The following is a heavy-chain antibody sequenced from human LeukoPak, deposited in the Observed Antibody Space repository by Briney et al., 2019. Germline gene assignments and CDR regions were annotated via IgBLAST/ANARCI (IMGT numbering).Heavy chain of an antibody. D-gene: IGHD3-22*01. Sequence: ASVTVSCTASGYTLTDYYMHWVRQAPGQGLEWMGRINPNSGGTNYAQKFQGRVTMTRDTSISTVYMELSRLRSDDTAVYYCARVGYYESSGYYEYWGQGTLVTVS. CDR1: GYTLTDYY. CDR2: INPNSGGT. CDR3: ARVGYYESSGYYEY. V-gene: IGHV1-2*06. J-gene: IGHJ4*02.